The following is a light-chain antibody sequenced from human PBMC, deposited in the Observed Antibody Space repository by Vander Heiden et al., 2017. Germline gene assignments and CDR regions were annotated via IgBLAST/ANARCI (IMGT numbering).Light chain of an antibody. CDR3: MQALQTPRT. V-gene: IGKV2-28*01. CDR2: LGS. J-gene: IGKJ1*01. CDR1: QSLLHSNGYYY. Sequence: DLVMPQSPLSLPVTPGEPASISCRSSQSLLHSNGYYYLDWYLQKPGQSPQLLIYLGSNRASGVPDRFSGSGSGTDFTLKISRVEAEDVGVYYCMQALQTPRTFGQGTKVEIK.